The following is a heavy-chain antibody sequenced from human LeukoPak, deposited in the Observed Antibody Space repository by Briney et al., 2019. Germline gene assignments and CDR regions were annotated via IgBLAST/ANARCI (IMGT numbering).Heavy chain of an antibody. Sequence: SETLSLTCTVSGGSISSYYWSWIRQPPGKGLEWVGYIYYIGSTNYNPSLEGRVTISIDTSKSQFSLKMSSVTAADTAVYYCATSITMIVVARGGAFDIWGQGTMVTVSS. CDR2: IYYIGST. CDR3: ATSITMIVVARGGAFDI. J-gene: IGHJ3*02. D-gene: IGHD3-22*01. V-gene: IGHV4-59*01. CDR1: GGSISSYY.